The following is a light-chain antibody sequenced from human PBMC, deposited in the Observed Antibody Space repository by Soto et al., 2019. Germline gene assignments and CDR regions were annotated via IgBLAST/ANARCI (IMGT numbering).Light chain of an antibody. V-gene: IGLV2-14*01. CDR1: SSDVGGFNS. CDR3: SSYTSSTARI. Sequence: QSVLTQPASVSGSPGQSITISCTGTSSDVGGFNSVSWYQQHPGKAPKLMIYDVVNRPSGVSNRFSGSKSGNTASLTISGLRAEDEANYYCSSYTSSTARIFGGGTKLTV. J-gene: IGLJ2*01. CDR2: DVV.